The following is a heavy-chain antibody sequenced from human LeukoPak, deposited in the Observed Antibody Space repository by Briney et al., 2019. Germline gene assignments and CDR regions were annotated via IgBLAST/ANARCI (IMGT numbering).Heavy chain of an antibody. J-gene: IGHJ5*02. V-gene: IGHV4-59*01. CDR2: VYYSGTT. Sequence: KPSETLSLACTVSGGSISTYYWSWIRQPPGKGLEWIGYVYYSGTTNYNPSLNSRVTISVDTSKNQFSLRLTSVTAADTAVYYCARDDFNWFDPWGQGTLVTVSS. CDR3: ARDDFNWFDP. D-gene: IGHD3/OR15-3a*01. CDR1: GGSISTYY.